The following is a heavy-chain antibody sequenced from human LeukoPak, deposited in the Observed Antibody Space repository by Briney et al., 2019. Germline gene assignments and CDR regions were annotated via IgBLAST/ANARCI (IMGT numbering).Heavy chain of an antibody. V-gene: IGHV3-53*01. CDR3: AREWIQLWLRGAFDI. CDR1: GFTVSSNY. CDR2: LYSGGDT. J-gene: IGHJ3*02. D-gene: IGHD5-18*01. Sequence: GGSLRLSCAASGFTVSSNYMTWVRQAPGKGLEWVSVLYSGGDTYYADSVKGRFTISRENSKNTLYLQMNSLRAEDTAVYYCAREWIQLWLRGAFDIWGQGTMVTVSS.